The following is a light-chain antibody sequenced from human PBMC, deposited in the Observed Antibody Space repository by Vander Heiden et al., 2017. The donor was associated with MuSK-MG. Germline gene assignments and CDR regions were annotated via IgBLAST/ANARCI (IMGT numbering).Light chain of an antibody. J-gene: IGLJ2*01. CDR1: SSNIGGGYN. V-gene: IGLV1-40*01. CDR3: QSYDSSLSGPVV. CDR2: GNS. Sequence: QSVLTQPPPVSGAPGQTVPISCTGNSSNIGGGYNVHWYQQPPGTAPKLLIYGNSNRPSGVPDRFSGSRSGTSASLAITGLQPEDEADYYCQSYDSSLSGPVVFGGGTKLTVL.